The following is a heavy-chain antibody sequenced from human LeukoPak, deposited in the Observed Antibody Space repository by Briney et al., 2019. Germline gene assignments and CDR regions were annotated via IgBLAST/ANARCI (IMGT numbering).Heavy chain of an antibody. CDR1: GYSFTSYW. V-gene: IGHV5-51*01. CDR3: ARQTAMGRSGDF. Sequence: GESLKISCKASGYSFTSYWIGWVRQMPGKGLEWMGISDPSDSETRYTPSFQGQVTISVDKSLTTADLTWNSLKASDTALYYCARQTAMGRSGDFWGQGTLVTVSS. CDR2: SDPSDSET. D-gene: IGHD5-18*01. J-gene: IGHJ4*02.